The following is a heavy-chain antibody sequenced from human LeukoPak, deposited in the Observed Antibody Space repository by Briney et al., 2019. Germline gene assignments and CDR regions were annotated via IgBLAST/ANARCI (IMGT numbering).Heavy chain of an antibody. J-gene: IGHJ4*02. Sequence: ASVKVSCKASGYTLTSYYMHWVRQAPGQGLEWMTIISPSGGSTFYAQKFQGRVTMTTDTSTSTAYMELRSLRSDDTAVYYCARDKPHRAAGHEGYWGQGTLVTVSS. CDR2: ISPSGGST. CDR1: GYTLTSYY. D-gene: IGHD6-13*01. V-gene: IGHV1-46*01. CDR3: ARDKPHRAAGHEGY.